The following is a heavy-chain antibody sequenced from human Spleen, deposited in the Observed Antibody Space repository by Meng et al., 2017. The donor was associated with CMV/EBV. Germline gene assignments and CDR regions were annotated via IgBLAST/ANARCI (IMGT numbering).Heavy chain of an antibody. CDR1: GGSFSGYY. V-gene: IGHV4-34*01. J-gene: IGHJ4*02. CDR2: IYETGRT. Sequence: SETLSLTCAVYGGSFSGYYRNWLRQSPGKGLEWIGEIYETGRTNYNPSLKSRVTISVDTSNNQFSLRLNSVAAADTAIYYCARGRGDDLWSGFYYYFDNWGQGALVTVSS. D-gene: IGHD3-3*01. CDR3: ARGRGDDLWSGFYYYFDN.